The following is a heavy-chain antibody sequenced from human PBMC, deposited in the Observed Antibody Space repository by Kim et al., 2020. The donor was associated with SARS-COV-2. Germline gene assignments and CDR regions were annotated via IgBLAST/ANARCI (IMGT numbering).Heavy chain of an antibody. CDR3: ARDGTMVRGVIKGFDP. J-gene: IGHJ5*02. Sequence: KLQGRVTMTTDTSTSTAYMELRSLRSDDTAVYYCARDGTMVRGVIKGFDPWGQGTLVTVSS. V-gene: IGHV1-18*01. D-gene: IGHD3-10*01.